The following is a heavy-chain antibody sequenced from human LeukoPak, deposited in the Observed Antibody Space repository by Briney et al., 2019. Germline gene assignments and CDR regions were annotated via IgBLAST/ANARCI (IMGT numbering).Heavy chain of an antibody. CDR3: AKSYSGSYDNYFDY. V-gene: IGHV3-23*01. CDR1: ESTFSSYA. J-gene: IGHJ4*02. CDR2: ISGSGGST. D-gene: IGHD1-26*01. Sequence: GGSLRLSCAASESTFSSYAMNWVRQAPGKGLEWVSAISGSGGSTYYADSVKGRFTISRDNSKNTLYLQMNSLRAEDTALYYCAKSYSGSYDNYFDYWGQGTLVIVSS.